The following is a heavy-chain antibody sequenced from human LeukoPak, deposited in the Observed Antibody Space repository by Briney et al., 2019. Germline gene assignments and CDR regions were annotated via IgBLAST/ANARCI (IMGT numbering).Heavy chain of an antibody. V-gene: IGHV3-21*01. CDR2: ISSGGTYK. CDR1: GFTFSDYT. CDR3: ARSGHRSGSFLDY. D-gene: IGHD1-26*01. Sequence: GGSLRLSCAASGFTFSDYTMNWVRQAPGKGLEWVSSISSGGTYKCYADSVKGRFTISRDNSKNTLYLQMNSLRAEDTAVYYCARSGHRSGSFLDYWGQGTLVTVSS. J-gene: IGHJ4*02.